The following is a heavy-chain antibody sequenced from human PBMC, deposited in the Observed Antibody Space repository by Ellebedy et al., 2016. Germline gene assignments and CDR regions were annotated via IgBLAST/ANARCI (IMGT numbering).Heavy chain of an antibody. Sequence: SVKVSXKASGGTFTSYAINWVRQAPGQGLEWIGGIIPFFDSATYAQNFRGRLTISADKSTNTVYMEVSSLTPEDTAMYFCARAGGDYGNSPGYFDYWGQGALLTVSS. J-gene: IGHJ4*02. V-gene: IGHV1-69*06. CDR2: IIPFFDSA. D-gene: IGHD4-11*01. CDR3: ARAGGDYGNSPGYFDY. CDR1: GGTFTSYA.